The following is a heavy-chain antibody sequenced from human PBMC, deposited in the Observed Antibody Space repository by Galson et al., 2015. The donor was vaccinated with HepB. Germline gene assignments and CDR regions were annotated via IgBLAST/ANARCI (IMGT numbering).Heavy chain of an antibody. CDR3: TTDLWFGDSPPDY. CDR1: GFTFSNAW. V-gene: IGHV3-15*07. CDR2: IKSKTDGGTT. Sequence: SLRLSCAASGFTFSNAWMNWVRQAPGKGLEWVGRIKSKTDGGTTDYAAPVKGRFTISRDDSKNTLYLQMNSLKTEDTAVYYCTTDLWFGDSPPDYWGQGTLVTVSS. D-gene: IGHD3-10*01. J-gene: IGHJ4*02.